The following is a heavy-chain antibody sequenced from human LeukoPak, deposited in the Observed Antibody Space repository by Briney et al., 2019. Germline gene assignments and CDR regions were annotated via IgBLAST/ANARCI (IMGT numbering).Heavy chain of an antibody. CDR2: INPNSGGT. CDR3: ARDRYCSGGSCYDY. V-gene: IGHV1-2*02. J-gene: IGHJ4*02. Sequence: ASVKVSCKASGYTFTGYYMHWVRQAPGQGLEWMGGINPNSGGTNYAQKVQGRVTMTRDTSISTAYMELSRLRSDDTAVYYCARDRYCSGGSCYDYWGQGTLVTVSS. D-gene: IGHD2-15*01. CDR1: GYTFTGYY.